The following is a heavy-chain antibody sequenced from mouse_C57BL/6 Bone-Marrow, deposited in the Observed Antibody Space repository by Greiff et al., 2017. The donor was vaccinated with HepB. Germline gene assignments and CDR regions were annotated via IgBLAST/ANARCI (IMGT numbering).Heavy chain of an antibody. Sequence: DVKLVESGGGLVQPGESLKLSCESNEYEFPSHDMSWVRKTPEKRLELVAAINSDGGSTYYPDTMERRFIISRDNTKKTLYLQMSSLRSEDTALYYCARHRHYYGSSYSAMDYWGQGTSVTVSS. CDR2: INSDGGST. CDR1: EYEFPSHD. D-gene: IGHD1-1*01. CDR3: ARHRHYYGSSYSAMDY. J-gene: IGHJ4*01. V-gene: IGHV5-2*01.